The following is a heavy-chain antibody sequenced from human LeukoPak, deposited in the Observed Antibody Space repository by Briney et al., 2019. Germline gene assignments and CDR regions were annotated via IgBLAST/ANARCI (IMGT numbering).Heavy chain of an antibody. J-gene: IGHJ6*02. Sequence: GGSLRLSCAASGFTFSSYAMSWVRQAPGKGLEWVSAISGSGGSTYCADSVKGRFTISRDNSKNTLYLQMNSLRAEDTAVYYCAKGIQLWSWGYYYYGMDVWGQGTTATVSS. V-gene: IGHV3-23*01. CDR1: GFTFSSYA. CDR2: ISGSGGST. CDR3: AKGIQLWSWGYYYYGMDV. D-gene: IGHD5-18*01.